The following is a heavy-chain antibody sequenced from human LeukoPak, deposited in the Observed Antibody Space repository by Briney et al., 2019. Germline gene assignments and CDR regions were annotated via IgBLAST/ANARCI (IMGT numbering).Heavy chain of an antibody. CDR3: ARGDSSGWYMKRTYYYYGMDV. CDR1: GFTFSSYS. J-gene: IGHJ6*02. CDR2: LSSSSSYI. Sequence: GSLRLSCAASGFTFSSYSMNWVRQAPGKGLEWVSSLSSSSSYIYYADSVKGRFTISRDNAKNSLYLQMNSLRAEDTAVYYCARGDSSGWYMKRTYYYYGMDVWGQGTTVTVSS. D-gene: IGHD6-19*01. V-gene: IGHV3-21*01.